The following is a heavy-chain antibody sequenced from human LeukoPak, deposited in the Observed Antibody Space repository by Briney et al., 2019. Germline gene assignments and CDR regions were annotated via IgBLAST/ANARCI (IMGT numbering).Heavy chain of an antibody. CDR2: IVVGSGNT. CDR1: GFTFTSSA. D-gene: IGHD1-26*01. CDR3: AAGKWELDSFDC. V-gene: IGHV1-58*02. J-gene: IGHJ4*02. Sequence: ASVKVSCKASGFTFTSSAMQWVRQARGQRLEWIGWIVVGSGNTNYAQKFQERVTITRDMSTSTAYMELSSLRSEDTAVYYCAAGKWELDSFDCWGQGTLVTVSS.